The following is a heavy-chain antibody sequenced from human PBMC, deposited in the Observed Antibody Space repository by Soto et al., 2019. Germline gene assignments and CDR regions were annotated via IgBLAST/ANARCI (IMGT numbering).Heavy chain of an antibody. Sequence: SETLSLTCTVSGGSISSYYWSWIRQPAGKGLEWIGRIYTSGSTNYNPSLKSRVTMSVDTSKNQFSLKLSSVTAADTSLYYCARDSATAYSDYVRSRYRQRAFDLWGQGTLVTVS. D-gene: IGHD3-16*02. CDR3: ARDSATAYSDYVRSRYRQRAFDL. J-gene: IGHJ3*01. CDR1: GGSISSYY. V-gene: IGHV4-4*07. CDR2: IYTSGST.